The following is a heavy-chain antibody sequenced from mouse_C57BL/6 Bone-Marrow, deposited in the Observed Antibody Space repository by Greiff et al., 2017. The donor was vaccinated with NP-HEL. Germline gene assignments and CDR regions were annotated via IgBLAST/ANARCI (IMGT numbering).Heavy chain of an antibody. Sequence: VQLQQSGAELARPGASVKLSCKASGYTFTSYGISWVKQRTGQGLEWIGEIYPRSGNTYYNEKFKGKATLTADKSSSTAYMELRSLTSEDSAVYFCARMSLLLRFPHYWGQGTTLTVSS. CDR2: IYPRSGNT. V-gene: IGHV1-81*01. CDR1: GYTFTSYG. J-gene: IGHJ2*01. D-gene: IGHD1-1*01. CDR3: ARMSLLLRFPHY.